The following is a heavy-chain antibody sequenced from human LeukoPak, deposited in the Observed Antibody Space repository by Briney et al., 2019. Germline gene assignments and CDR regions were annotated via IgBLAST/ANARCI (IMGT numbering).Heavy chain of an antibody. CDR2: ITDNSGTI. CDR1: GFIFDTYA. J-gene: IGHJ4*02. D-gene: IGHD3-22*01. Sequence: GGSLRLSCAASGFIFDTYAMNWVRQAPGKGLEWISYITDNSGTIHYSAPVGGRFTISRDNAKNSLHLQMNSLRDEDTGVYYCARDFKFYYDSSGHSMDYWGQGTLVTVSS. V-gene: IGHV3-48*02. CDR3: ARDFKFYYDSSGHSMDY.